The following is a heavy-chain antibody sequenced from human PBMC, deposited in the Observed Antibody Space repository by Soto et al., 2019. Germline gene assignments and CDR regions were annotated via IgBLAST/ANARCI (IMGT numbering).Heavy chain of an antibody. CDR3: ARCWQQLVPWFDP. CDR1: GYTFTSYA. J-gene: IGHJ5*02. D-gene: IGHD6-13*01. V-gene: IGHV1-3*01. Sequence: ASVKVSCKASGYTFTSYAMHWVRQAPGQRLEWMGWINAGNGNTKYSQKFQGRVTITRDTSASTACMELSSLRSEDTAVYYCARCWQQLVPWFDPWGQGTLVTVSS. CDR2: INAGNGNT.